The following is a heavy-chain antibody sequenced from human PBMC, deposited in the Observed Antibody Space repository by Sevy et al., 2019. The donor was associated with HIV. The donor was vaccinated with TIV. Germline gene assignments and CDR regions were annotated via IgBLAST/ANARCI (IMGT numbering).Heavy chain of an antibody. V-gene: IGHV3-23*01. CDR3: ANRGWDYDYAWGSSLTGPDY. Sequence: GGSLRLSCAASGFTFSSYAMSWVRQAPGKGLEWVSAISGSGGSTYYADSVKGRFTISRDNSKNTLYLQMNSLRAEDTAVYYCANRGWDYDYAWGSSLTGPDYWGQGTLVTVSS. CDR1: GFTFSSYA. CDR2: ISGSGGST. J-gene: IGHJ4*02. D-gene: IGHD3-16*01.